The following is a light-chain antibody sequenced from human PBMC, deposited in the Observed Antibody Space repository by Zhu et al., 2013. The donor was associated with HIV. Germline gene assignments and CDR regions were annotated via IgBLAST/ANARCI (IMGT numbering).Light chain of an antibody. Sequence: DIQMTQSPSSLSASVGDRVTITCRASQSMSIYLNWYQQQPGKAPKLLIYAASSLQSGVPSRFSGSGSGTDFTLTISSLQPDDFATYYCQQYNSFSWNFGQGTRLQIK. CDR2: AAS. CDR1: QSMSIY. V-gene: IGKV1-39*01. J-gene: IGKJ5*01. CDR3: QQYNSFSWN.